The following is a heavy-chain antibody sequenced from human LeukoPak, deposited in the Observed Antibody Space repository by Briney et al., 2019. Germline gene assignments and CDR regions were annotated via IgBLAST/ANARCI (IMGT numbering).Heavy chain of an antibody. CDR3: ARDHNYLDYGQGFDP. Sequence: ASVKVSCKASGYTFTNYYMHWVRQAPGQGLEWMGTVNLSGGSTTCAQKFQGRVTMTRDTSTRTVYMELSSLRTEDTAVYYCARDHNYLDYGQGFDPWGQGTLVTVSS. J-gene: IGHJ5*02. CDR1: GYTFTNYY. V-gene: IGHV1-46*01. D-gene: IGHD4-17*01. CDR2: VNLSGGST.